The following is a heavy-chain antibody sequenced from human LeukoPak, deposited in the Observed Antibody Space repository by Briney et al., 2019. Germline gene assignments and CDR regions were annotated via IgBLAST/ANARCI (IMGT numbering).Heavy chain of an antibody. CDR1: GYTFTGYY. J-gene: IGHJ6*02. CDR2: INPNSGGT. CDR3: ARETVAGYYYGMDV. V-gene: IGHV1-2*02. D-gene: IGHD6-19*01. Sequence: ASVKVSCKASGYTFTGYYMHWVRQALGQGLEWMGWINPNSGGTNYAQKFQGRVTMTRDTSISTAYMEPSRLRSDDTAVYYCARETVAGYYYGMDVWGQGTTVTVSS.